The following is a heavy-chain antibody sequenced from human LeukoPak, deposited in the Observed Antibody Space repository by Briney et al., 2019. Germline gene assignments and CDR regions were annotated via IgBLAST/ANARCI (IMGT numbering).Heavy chain of an antibody. J-gene: IGHJ3*02. CDR1: GFTFSSYA. D-gene: IGHD1-26*01. CDR3: ARPYSGSYSTLRNAFDI. CDR2: ISYDGSNK. V-gene: IGHV3-30-3*01. Sequence: PGGSLRLSCAASGFTFSSYAMHWVRQAPGKGLEWVAVISYDGSNKYYADSVKGRFTISRDNSKNTLYLQMNSLRAEDTAVYYCARPYSGSYSTLRNAFDIWGQGTMVTVSS.